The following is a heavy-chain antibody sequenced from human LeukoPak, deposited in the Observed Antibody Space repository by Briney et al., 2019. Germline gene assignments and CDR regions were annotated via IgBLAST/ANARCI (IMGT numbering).Heavy chain of an antibody. D-gene: IGHD3-22*01. CDR1: GYTFTSYG. J-gene: IGHJ4*02. CDR2: IIPILGIA. V-gene: IGHV1-69*04. CDR3: ARDARYYDSSGYLSPFDY. Sequence: ASVKVSCKASGYTFTSYGISWVRQAPGQGLEWMGRIIPILGIANYAQKFQGRVTITADKSTSTAYMELSSLRSEDTAVYYCARDARYYDSSGYLSPFDYWGQGTLVTVSS.